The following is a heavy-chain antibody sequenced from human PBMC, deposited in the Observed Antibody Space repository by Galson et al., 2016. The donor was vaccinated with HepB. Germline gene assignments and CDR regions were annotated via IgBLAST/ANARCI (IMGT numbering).Heavy chain of an antibody. CDR2: IHNSGNS. Sequence: TLSLTCSVSGGSISSGGDYWSWIRQHPGKGLGWIGYIHNSGNSYYNPSLKSRISMSVDTSKNQFSLKMTSVTAADTAMYYCARVYRYYSDINGFWAAFDIWGQGTMVTVSS. CDR1: GGSISSGGDY. CDR3: ARVYRYYSDINGFWAAFDI. J-gene: IGHJ3*02. V-gene: IGHV4-31*03. D-gene: IGHD3-22*01.